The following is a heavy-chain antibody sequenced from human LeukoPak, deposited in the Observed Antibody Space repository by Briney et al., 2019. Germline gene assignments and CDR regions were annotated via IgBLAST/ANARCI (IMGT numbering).Heavy chain of an antibody. V-gene: IGHV3-21*01. D-gene: IGHD5-18*01. Sequence: GGSLRLSCAASGFTFSSYSMHWVRQAPWKGLEWVSSISSSGTYIYYADSVKGRFTISRDNAKNSVHLQMNSLRAEDTAVYYCVTGGYSYGYWGQGTLVTVSS. CDR3: VTGGYSYGY. CDR2: ISSSGTYI. J-gene: IGHJ4*02. CDR1: GFTFSSYS.